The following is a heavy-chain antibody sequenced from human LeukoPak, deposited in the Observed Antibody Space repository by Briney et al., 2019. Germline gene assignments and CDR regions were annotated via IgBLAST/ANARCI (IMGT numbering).Heavy chain of an antibody. CDR1: GYTFTGCY. CDR2: INPNSGGT. D-gene: IGHD6-19*01. V-gene: IGHV1-2*02. J-gene: IGHJ5*02. CDR3: ARDNGWYDNNWFDP. Sequence: ASVKVSCKASGYTFTGCYMHWVRQAPGQGLEWMGWINPNSGGTNYAQKFQGRVTVTRDTSISTAYMELSRLRSDDTAVYYCARDNGWYDNNWFDPWGQGTLVTVSS.